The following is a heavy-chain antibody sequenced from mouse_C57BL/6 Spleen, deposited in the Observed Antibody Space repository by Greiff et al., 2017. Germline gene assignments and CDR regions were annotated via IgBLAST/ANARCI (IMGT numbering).Heavy chain of an antibody. CDR3: ARGIWSDY. Sequence: VQLQQSGPELVKPGASVKISCKASGYTFTDYYMNWVKQSPGKSLEWIGDINPNNGGTSYNQKFKGKATLTVDKSSSTAYMELRSLTSEDSAVYYCARGIWSDYWGQGTTLTVSS. CDR1: GYTFTDYY. V-gene: IGHV1-26*01. J-gene: IGHJ2*01. CDR2: INPNNGGT.